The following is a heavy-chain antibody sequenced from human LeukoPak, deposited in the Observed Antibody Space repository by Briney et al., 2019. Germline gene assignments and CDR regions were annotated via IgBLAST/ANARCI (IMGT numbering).Heavy chain of an antibody. CDR1: GFTFDDYA. D-gene: IGHD6-13*01. V-gene: IGHV3-9*01. CDR2: ISWNSGSI. CDR3: AKDLSMVVAAANY. J-gene: IGHJ4*02. Sequence: GGSLRLSCAASGFTFDDYAMHWVRQAPGKGLEWVSGISWNSGSIGYADSVKGRFTISRDNSKNTLYLQMNSLRAEDTAVYYCAKDLSMVVAAANYWGQGTLVTVSS.